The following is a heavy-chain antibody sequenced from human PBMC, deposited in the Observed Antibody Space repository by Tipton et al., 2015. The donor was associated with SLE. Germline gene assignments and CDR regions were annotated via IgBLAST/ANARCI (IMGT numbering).Heavy chain of an antibody. Sequence: TLSLTCTVSGGSISSGGYYWSWIRQHPGKGLEWIGYIYYSGSTYYNPYLKSRVTISIDTSKNQFSLKLSSVTAADTAVYYCARALQNYFDYWGQGTLVTVSS. CDR2: IYYSGST. V-gene: IGHV4-31*03. CDR1: GGSISSGGYY. J-gene: IGHJ4*02. CDR3: ARALQNYFDY.